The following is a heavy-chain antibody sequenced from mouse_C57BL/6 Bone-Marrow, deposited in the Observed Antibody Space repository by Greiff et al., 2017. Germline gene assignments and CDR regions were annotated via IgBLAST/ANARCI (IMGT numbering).Heavy chain of an antibody. CDR3: TTTVVDVGFDV. V-gene: IGHV14-4*01. D-gene: IGHD1-1*01. CDR1: GFNIKDDY. Sequence: EVQLQQSGAELVRPGASVTLSCTASGFNIKDDYMHWVKQRPEQGLEWIGWIDPENGDTAYASKFQGKAIITADTSSNTAYLQLSSLTSEDTAVYYCTTTVVDVGFDVWGTGTTVTVSA. CDR2: IDPENGDT. J-gene: IGHJ1*03.